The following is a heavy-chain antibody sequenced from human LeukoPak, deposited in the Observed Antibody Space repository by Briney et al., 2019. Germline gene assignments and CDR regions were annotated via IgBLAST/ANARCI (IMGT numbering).Heavy chain of an antibody. CDR2: ISAYNGNT. CDR1: GYTFTSYG. J-gene: IGHJ4*02. CDR3: ARGRIAARPRSSSWYEDY. Sequence: ASVKVSCKASGYTFTSYGISWVRQAPGQGLEWMGWISAYNGNTNYAQKLQGRVTMTTDTSTSTAYMELRSVRSDDTAVYYCARGRIAARPRSSSWYEDYWGQGTLVTVSS. D-gene: IGHD6-13*01. V-gene: IGHV1-18*01.